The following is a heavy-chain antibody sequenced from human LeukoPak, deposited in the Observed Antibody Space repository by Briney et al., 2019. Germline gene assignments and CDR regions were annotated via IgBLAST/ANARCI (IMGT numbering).Heavy chain of an antibody. Sequence: AGGSLRLSCAASGFTFDDYAMHWVRHAPGKGLEWVSGTSWNSGSIGYADSVKGRFTISRDNAKNSLYLQMNSLRAEDTALYYCAKEHYGSGSFDYWGQGTLVTVSS. V-gene: IGHV3-9*01. CDR3: AKEHYGSGSFDY. CDR2: TSWNSGSI. D-gene: IGHD3-10*01. J-gene: IGHJ4*02. CDR1: GFTFDDYA.